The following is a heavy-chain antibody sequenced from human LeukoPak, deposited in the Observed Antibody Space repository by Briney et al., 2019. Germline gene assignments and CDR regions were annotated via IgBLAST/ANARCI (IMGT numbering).Heavy chain of an antibody. J-gene: IGHJ4*02. Sequence: GGSLRLSCAASGFTFSNAWMSWVRQAPGKGLEWVGRIKSKTDGGTTDYAAPVKGRFTISRDDSKNTLYLQMNSLKTEDTAVYYCTTAYDYGDYVWYLDYWGQGTLVTVSS. CDR2: IKSKTDGGTT. CDR3: TTAYDYGDYVWYLDY. D-gene: IGHD4-17*01. CDR1: GFTFSNAW. V-gene: IGHV3-15*01.